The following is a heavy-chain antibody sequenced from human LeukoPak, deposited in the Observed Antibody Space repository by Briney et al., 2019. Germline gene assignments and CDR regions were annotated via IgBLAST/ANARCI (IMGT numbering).Heavy chain of an antibody. CDR1: GFTVSGNY. Sequence: GGSLRLSCEGSGFTVSGNYMSWVRQAPGKGLEWFSVIYTGGNTYYADSVKGRFTISRGNSKNTLYLQMNSLRAEDTAVYYCAGSDSLGSGSHLWGQGTLVTVSS. V-gene: IGHV3-66*01. D-gene: IGHD3-10*01. CDR2: IYTGGNT. CDR3: AGSDSLGSGSHL. J-gene: IGHJ4*02.